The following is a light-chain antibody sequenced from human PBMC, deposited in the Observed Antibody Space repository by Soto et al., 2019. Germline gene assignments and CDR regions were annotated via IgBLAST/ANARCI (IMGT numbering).Light chain of an antibody. J-gene: IGKJ1*01. CDR3: QQYGSSGT. V-gene: IGKV3-20*01. Sequence: EIVLTQSPATLSLFPGERATLSCRASQTVSIYLAWYQQKPGQAPRLLIYDASTRATGIPARFSGSGSGTDFTLTISRLEPEDFAVYYCQQYGSSGTFGQGTKV. CDR1: QTVSIY. CDR2: DAS.